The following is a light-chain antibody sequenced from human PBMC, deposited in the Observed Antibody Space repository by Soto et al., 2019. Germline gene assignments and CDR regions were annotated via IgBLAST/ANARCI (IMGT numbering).Light chain of an antibody. CDR2: AAS. J-gene: IGKJ1*01. CDR3: QQYYSYPWT. CDR1: QGISSY. V-gene: IGKV1-8*01. Sequence: AIRMTQSPSSFSASTGDRVTITCRASQGISSYLAWYQQKPGKAPKLLIYAASTLQSGVPSRFSGSGSGTDFPRTSSCLQSEDFATYYCQQYYSYPWTFGQGTKVEIK.